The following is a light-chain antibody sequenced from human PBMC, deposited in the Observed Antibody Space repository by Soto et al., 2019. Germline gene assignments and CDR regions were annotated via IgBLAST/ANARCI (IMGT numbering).Light chain of an antibody. CDR2: DTT. CDR1: QDLTNF. J-gene: IGKJ2*01. Sequence: DIQMTQSPTSLAASVGDRVTISCQARQDLTNFLNWYQQKPGEAPKLLIYDTTTLEEGVPSRFSGGGSGTDFTFTINGLQPEDAAISSCQQYVNLPYTFGKGTKLESK. V-gene: IGKV1-33*01. CDR3: QQYVNLPYT.